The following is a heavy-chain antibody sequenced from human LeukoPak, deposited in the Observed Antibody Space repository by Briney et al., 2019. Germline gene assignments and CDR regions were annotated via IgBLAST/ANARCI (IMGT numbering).Heavy chain of an antibody. V-gene: IGHV4-59*01. CDR3: ARVGRYDFWSGVDYFDY. D-gene: IGHD3-3*01. Sequence: PSETLSLTCTVSGGSISSYYWSWLRQPPGKGLEWLGYIYYSGSTNYNPSLKSRVTISVDTSKNQFSLKLSSVTAADTAVYYCARVGRYDFWSGVDYFDYWGQGTLVTVSS. J-gene: IGHJ4*02. CDR1: GGSISSYY. CDR2: IYYSGST.